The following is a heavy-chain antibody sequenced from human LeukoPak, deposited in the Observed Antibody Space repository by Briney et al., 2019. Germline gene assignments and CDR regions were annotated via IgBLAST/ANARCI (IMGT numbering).Heavy chain of an antibody. CDR1: GFTFSNYW. V-gene: IGHV3-30-3*01. J-gene: IGHJ4*02. Sequence: GGSLRLSCAASGFTFSNYWMSWVRQAPGKGLEWVAVISYDGSNKYYADSVKGRFTISRDNSKNTLYLQMNSLRAEDTAVYYCARDRSSVYYFDYWGQGTLVTVSS. CDR3: ARDRSSVYYFDY. D-gene: IGHD6-19*01. CDR2: ISYDGSNK.